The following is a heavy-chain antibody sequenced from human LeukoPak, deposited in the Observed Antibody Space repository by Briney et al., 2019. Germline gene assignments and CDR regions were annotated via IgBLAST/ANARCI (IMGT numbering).Heavy chain of an antibody. J-gene: IGHJ4*02. CDR3: AKSSYYDSSGFYREYYFDY. CDR2: ISGTGGST. Sequence: GGSLRLSCVASGFSFNNFGMSWVRQAPGRGLEWVSSISGTGGSTHYADSVKGRFTTSRDNSKNTLYLQMNSLRAGDTAVYYCAKSSYYDSSGFYREYYFDYWGQGTLVPVSS. CDR1: GFSFNNFG. D-gene: IGHD3-22*01. V-gene: IGHV3-23*01.